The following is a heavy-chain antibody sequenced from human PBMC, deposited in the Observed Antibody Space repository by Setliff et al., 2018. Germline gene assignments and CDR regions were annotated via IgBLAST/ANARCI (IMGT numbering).Heavy chain of an antibody. J-gene: IGHJ6*04. CDR2: IHYSGTT. Sequence: SETLSLTCTVSGASINSGTYYWAWIRQPPGKGLEWIGRIHYSGTTYYNASLKSRVTMSVDTSKNQFSLNLSSVTAADTAVYYCARARSRYYNFWSGEMDVWGKGTTVTVSS. CDR3: ARARSRYYNFWSGEMDV. V-gene: IGHV4-39*01. D-gene: IGHD3-3*01. CDR1: GASINSGTYY.